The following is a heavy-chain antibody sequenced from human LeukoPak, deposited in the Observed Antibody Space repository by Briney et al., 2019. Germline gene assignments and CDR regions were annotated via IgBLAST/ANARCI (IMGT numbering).Heavy chain of an antibody. Sequence: QTGGSLRLSCAPSGFTVSSNYMSWVRQARGGGLEWVSVIYSGGSTYYADSVKGRFTISRDNSKNTLYLQMNSLRAEDTAVYYCARAEFYGDYLSTYDYWGQGTLVTVSS. D-gene: IGHD4-17*01. CDR2: IYSGGST. CDR3: ARAEFYGDYLSTYDY. V-gene: IGHV3-53*01. J-gene: IGHJ4*02. CDR1: GFTVSSNY.